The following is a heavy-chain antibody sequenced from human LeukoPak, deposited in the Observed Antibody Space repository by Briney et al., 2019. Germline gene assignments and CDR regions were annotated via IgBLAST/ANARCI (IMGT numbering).Heavy chain of an antibody. Sequence: GGSLRLSCAASGFTFSSYGMHWVRQAPGKGLEWVAVISYGGSNKYYADSVKGRFTISRDNSKNTLYLQMNSLRAEDTAVYYCAKSPSQATVTTVYRFWGQGTLVTVSS. CDR3: AKSPSQATVTTVYRF. V-gene: IGHV3-30*18. D-gene: IGHD4-11*01. CDR1: GFTFSSYG. J-gene: IGHJ4*02. CDR2: ISYGGSNK.